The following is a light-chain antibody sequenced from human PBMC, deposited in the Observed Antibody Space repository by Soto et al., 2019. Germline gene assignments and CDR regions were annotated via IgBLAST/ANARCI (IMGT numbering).Light chain of an antibody. CDR1: SSDVGGYNY. V-gene: IGLV2-14*01. CDR2: DVS. Sequence: QSALTQPASVSGSPGQSITISCTGTSSDVGGYNYVSWYQQHPGKAPKLMIYDVSNRPSGVYNRFSGSKSGNTATLTISGLQAEDEADYYCSSYTSSRLYVFGTGTKLTVL. CDR3: SSYTSSRLYV. J-gene: IGLJ1*01.